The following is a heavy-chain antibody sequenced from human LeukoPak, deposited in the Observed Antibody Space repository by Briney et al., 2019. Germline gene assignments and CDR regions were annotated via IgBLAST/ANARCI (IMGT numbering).Heavy chain of an antibody. Sequence: SETLSLTCTVSGGSISSGSYYWSWIRQPAGKGLEWIGRIYTSGSTNYNPSLKSRVTISVDTSKNQFSLKLSSVTAADTAVYYCARDLEPVAGSFFDYWGQGTLATVSS. J-gene: IGHJ4*02. CDR2: IYTSGST. D-gene: IGHD6-19*01. V-gene: IGHV4-61*02. CDR1: GGSISSGSYY. CDR3: ARDLEPVAGSFFDY.